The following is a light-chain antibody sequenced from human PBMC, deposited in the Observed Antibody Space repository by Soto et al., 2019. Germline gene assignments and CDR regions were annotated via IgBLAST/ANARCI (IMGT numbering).Light chain of an antibody. Sequence: QSALTQTPSASGSPGQSVTISCTGTSSDVGSYRFVSWYQQHPGKAPKLLIYEVSKRPSGVPDRFSASTSGNTASLTVSGLQADDEADYYCSSYAGNNNVIFGGGTKLTVL. J-gene: IGLJ2*01. CDR3: SSYAGNNNVI. CDR2: EVS. CDR1: SSDVGSYRF. V-gene: IGLV2-8*01.